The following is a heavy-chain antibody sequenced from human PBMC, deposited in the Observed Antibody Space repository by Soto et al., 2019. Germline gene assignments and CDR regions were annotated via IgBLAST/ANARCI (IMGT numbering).Heavy chain of an antibody. D-gene: IGHD5-18*01. Sequence: PGGALRLTCVAHIFIFISYGMHRVRQAQGKGLEWLAVTSYDGNNKYYVDSVKGRFTISRDESKNTLYLQMNSLRPEDTAVYYCASTVDTTTVTWALGNWGQGTMVTVSS. CDR1: IFIFISYG. CDR3: ASTVDTTTVTWALGN. CDR2: TSYDGNNK. J-gene: IGHJ1*01. V-gene: IGHV3-30*03.